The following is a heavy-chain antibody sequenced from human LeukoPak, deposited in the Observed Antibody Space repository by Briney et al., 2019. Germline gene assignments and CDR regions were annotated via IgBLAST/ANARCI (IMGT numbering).Heavy chain of an antibody. D-gene: IGHD3-10*01. Sequence: SETLSLTCAVYGGSFSGYYWSWIRQPPGKGLEWIGEINHSGSTNYNPSLKSRVTISVDTSKNQFSLKLSSVTAADTAVYYCARSPSGPPRAPYYFDYWGQGTLVTVSS. CDR3: ARSPSGPPRAPYYFDY. CDR2: INHSGST. CDR1: GGSFSGYY. J-gene: IGHJ4*02. V-gene: IGHV4-34*01.